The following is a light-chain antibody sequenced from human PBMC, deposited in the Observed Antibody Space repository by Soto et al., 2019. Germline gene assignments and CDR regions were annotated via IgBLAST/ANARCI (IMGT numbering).Light chain of an antibody. CDR3: CSYAGSTTFDV. J-gene: IGLJ1*01. CDR1: NDVGTYNL. CDR2: EGS. Sequence: QSALTQPASMSGSPGQSVTISCTGANDVGTYNLVSWYQQYPGKAPKLIIYEGSQRPSGVSNRFSGSKSGDTASLTISGLQAEDEADYYCCSYAGSTTFDVFGTGTKVTVL. V-gene: IGLV2-23*03.